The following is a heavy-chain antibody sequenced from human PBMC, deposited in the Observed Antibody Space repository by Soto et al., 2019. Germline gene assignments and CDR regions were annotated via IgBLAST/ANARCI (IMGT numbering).Heavy chain of an antibody. Sequence: EVQLVESGGDLVEPGGSLRLSCAASGFTFSTYGMDWVRQAPGKGLEWVAKIKEDGSEKNYVDSVKGRFTISRDNAKTSLYLQMNSLRAGDTAVYYCARDRGYCSGGTCYSVLDYWGQGTLVTVSS. J-gene: IGHJ4*02. CDR1: GFTFSTYG. CDR3: ARDRGYCSGGTCYSVLDY. V-gene: IGHV3-7*01. CDR2: IKEDGSEK. D-gene: IGHD2-15*01.